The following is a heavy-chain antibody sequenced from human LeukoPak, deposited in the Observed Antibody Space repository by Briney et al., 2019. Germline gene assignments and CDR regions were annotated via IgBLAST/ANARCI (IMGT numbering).Heavy chain of an antibody. J-gene: IGHJ5*02. Sequence: GGSLRLSCAASGITFGNNWMHWFRQGPGKGLVWISRINSDGGGAIYADSVKGRVTVSRDNAKNTLYLQMNSLRAEDTAVYYCARDVPHNWFDTWGQGTLVTVSS. CDR3: ARDVPHNWFDT. CDR1: GITFGNNW. V-gene: IGHV3-74*01. CDR2: INSDGGGA.